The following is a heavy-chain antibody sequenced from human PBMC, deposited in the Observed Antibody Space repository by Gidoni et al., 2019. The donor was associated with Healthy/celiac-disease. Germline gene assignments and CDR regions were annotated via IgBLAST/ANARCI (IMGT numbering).Heavy chain of an antibody. CDR1: GVTFRNAW. CDR3: TTDLAGYYSGVDY. CDR2: IKSKTDGGTT. D-gene: IGHD3-22*01. V-gene: IGHV3-15*01. Sequence: EVQLVESGGGLVKPGGSLRLSCAASGVTFRNAWMSWVRQAPGKGLEWVGRIKSKTDGGTTDYAAPVKGRFTISRDDSKNTLYLQMNSLKTEDTAVYYCTTDLAGYYSGVDYWGQGTLVTVSS. J-gene: IGHJ4*02.